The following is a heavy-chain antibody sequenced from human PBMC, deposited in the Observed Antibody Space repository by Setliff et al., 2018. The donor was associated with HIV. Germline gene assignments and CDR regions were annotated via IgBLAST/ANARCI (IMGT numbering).Heavy chain of an antibody. Sequence: ASVKVSCKASGGTFSSSAISWIRQASGQGLEWMGGVIPVFTLIDYAQKFQGRLTVTADTSTSTVYMELSVLLSEDTAVYYCATQGVAVSVPGFFDHWGQGTLVTVSS. CDR3: ATQGVAVSVPGFFDH. CDR1: GGTFSSSA. V-gene: IGHV1-69*10. D-gene: IGHD6-19*01. CDR2: VIPVFTLI. J-gene: IGHJ4*02.